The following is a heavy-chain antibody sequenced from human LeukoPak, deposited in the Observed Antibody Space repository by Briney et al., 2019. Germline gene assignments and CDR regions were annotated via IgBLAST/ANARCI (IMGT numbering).Heavy chain of an antibody. CDR2: IYNDGRT. D-gene: IGHD3-22*01. CDR3: ARGLFLSGYLDAFDI. Sequence: GGSLRLSCAASGFTFSSYWMSWVRQAPGKGLEWVSLIYNDGRTYYADSVKGRCTISRDNLKNVLYLQMNSLKVEDTALYYCARGLFLSGYLDAFDIWGQGTVVTVSS. CDR1: GFTFSSYW. V-gene: IGHV3-53*01. J-gene: IGHJ3*02.